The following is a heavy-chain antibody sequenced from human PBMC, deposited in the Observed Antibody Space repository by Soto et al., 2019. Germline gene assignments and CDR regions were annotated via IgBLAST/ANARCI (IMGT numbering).Heavy chain of an antibody. Sequence: QVQLQESGPGLVKPSQTLSLTCTVSGGSISSGGYYWSWIRQHPGKGLEWIGYIYYSGSTYYNQSLKSGVTISVDTSKNQFCLKLSSVTAADTAVYYCARGGRRSPGMDVWGQGTTVTVSS. J-gene: IGHJ6*02. CDR1: GGSISSGGYY. CDR3: ARGGRRSPGMDV. CDR2: IYYSGST. V-gene: IGHV4-31*03.